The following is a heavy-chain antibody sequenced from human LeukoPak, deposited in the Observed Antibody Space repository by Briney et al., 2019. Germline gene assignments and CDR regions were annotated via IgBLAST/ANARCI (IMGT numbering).Heavy chain of an antibody. Sequence: ASVKVSCKASGYTFTSYAMHWVRQAPGQRLEWMGWINAGNGNTKYSQKFQGRVTITRDTSASTAYMELSSLRSEDTAVYYCARMRDYGDYTYYYGMDVWGQGTTVTVSS. CDR2: INAGNGNT. V-gene: IGHV1-3*01. CDR1: GYTFTSYA. D-gene: IGHD4-17*01. CDR3: ARMRDYGDYTYYYGMDV. J-gene: IGHJ6*02.